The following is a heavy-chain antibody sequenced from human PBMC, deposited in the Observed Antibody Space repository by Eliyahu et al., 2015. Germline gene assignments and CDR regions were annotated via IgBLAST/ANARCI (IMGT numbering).Heavy chain of an antibody. CDR2: IGTAGDT. Sequence: EVQLVESGGGLVQPGGSLRLSCAASGFTFGSYDMHWVRQATGKGLEWVSAIGTAGDTYYPGSVKGRFTISRENAKNSLYLQMNSLRAGDTAVYYCARSPLGEVTHEDYYGMDVWGQGTTVTVSS. V-gene: IGHV3-13*01. D-gene: IGHD2-21*02. J-gene: IGHJ6*02. CDR1: GFTFGSYD. CDR3: ARSPLGEVTHEDYYGMDV.